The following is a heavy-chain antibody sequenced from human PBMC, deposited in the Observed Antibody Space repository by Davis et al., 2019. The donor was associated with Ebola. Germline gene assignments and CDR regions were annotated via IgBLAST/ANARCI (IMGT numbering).Heavy chain of an antibody. Sequence: PSETLSLTCAIYGVSFSDYYWSWIRQSPGRRLEWIGEINQSGLPNSNPSLKSLLTMYVDTSENQLSLKLTSVTAADTAVYFCATLQGFYDSGGFQPLDFWGQGTLVTVSS. CDR1: GVSFSDYY. CDR3: ATLQGFYDSGGFQPLDF. CDR2: INQSGLP. D-gene: IGHD3-22*01. V-gene: IGHV4-34*01. J-gene: IGHJ4*02.